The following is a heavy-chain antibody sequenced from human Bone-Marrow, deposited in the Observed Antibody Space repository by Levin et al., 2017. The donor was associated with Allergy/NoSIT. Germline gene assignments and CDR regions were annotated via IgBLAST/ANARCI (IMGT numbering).Heavy chain of an antibody. V-gene: IGHV3-23*01. Sequence: TGGSLRLSCAASGFTFDTFAMNWVRQAPGKALEWVSGVSRSNADYYAHSVKGRFSVFRHNSNNTLYLQMNRLRVEDTATYYCVKVGDDYRPGGDYYMDVWGKGTTVTVSS. CDR3: VKVGDDYRPGGDYYMDV. D-gene: IGHD2-21*02. CDR2: VSRSNAD. J-gene: IGHJ6*03. CDR1: GFTFDTFA.